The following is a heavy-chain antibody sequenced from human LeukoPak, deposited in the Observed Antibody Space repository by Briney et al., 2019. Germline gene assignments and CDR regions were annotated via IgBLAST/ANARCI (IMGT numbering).Heavy chain of an antibody. Sequence: ASVKVSCKASGYTFTSYGISWVRQAPGQGLEWMGWISAYNGNTNYAQKLHGRGTMTTDTSTSTAYMELRSLRSADTAVYYCARVRVDIVVVPAAIASFSLNWFDPWGQGTLVTVSS. CDR2: ISAYNGNT. J-gene: IGHJ5*02. D-gene: IGHD2-2*01. CDR1: GYTFTSYG. V-gene: IGHV1-18*01. CDR3: ARVRVDIVVVPAAIASFSLNWFDP.